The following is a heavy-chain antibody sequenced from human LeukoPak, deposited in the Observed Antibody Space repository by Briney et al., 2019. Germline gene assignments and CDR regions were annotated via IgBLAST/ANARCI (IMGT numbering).Heavy chain of an antibody. Sequence: PGGPLRLSCAASGFSFNSYWMSWVRQAPGTGLEWVANIRQDGSERYYADSLKGRFTISRDNAKNSLYLQMNSLRAEDTAMYYCARDWSFDSDDYYLYGFDIWGQGTRVTVSS. V-gene: IGHV3-7*01. CDR1: GFSFNSYW. J-gene: IGHJ3*02. CDR3: ARDWSFDSDDYYLYGFDI. CDR2: IRQDGSER. D-gene: IGHD3-22*01.